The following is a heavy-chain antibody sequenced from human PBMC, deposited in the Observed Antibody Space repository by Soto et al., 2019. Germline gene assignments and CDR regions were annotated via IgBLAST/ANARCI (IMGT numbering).Heavy chain of an antibody. Sequence: QITLKESGPTLVKPTETLTLTCTFSGISLSSGVGVGWVRQPPGKALEWLAVIYWDNDKRSSPSLKSRLTITKDTSKNQVFLTMTNMDPVDTSTYYCSYRHWLARGRVWFDSWGPLTVFTVSS. CDR2: IYWDNDK. CDR1: GISLSSGVG. CDR3: SYRHWLARGRVWFDS. D-gene: IGHD6-19*01. J-gene: IGHJ5*01. V-gene: IGHV2-5*02.